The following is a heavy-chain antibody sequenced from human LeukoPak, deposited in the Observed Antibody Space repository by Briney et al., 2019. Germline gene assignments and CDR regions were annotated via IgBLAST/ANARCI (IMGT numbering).Heavy chain of an antibody. CDR3: ARDMLTTVTTGH. V-gene: IGHV1-2*02. J-gene: IGHJ4*02. CDR1: GYTFTGYY. CDR2: INPNSGGT. Sequence: ASVKVSCKASGYTFTGYYMHWVRQAPGQGLEWMGWINPNSGGTNYAQKFQGRVTMTRDTSISTAYMELSRLRSDDTAVYYCARDMLTTVTTGHWGQGTLITVSS. D-gene: IGHD4-17*01.